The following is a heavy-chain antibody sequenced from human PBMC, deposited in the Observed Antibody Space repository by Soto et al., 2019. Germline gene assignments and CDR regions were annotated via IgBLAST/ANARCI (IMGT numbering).Heavy chain of an antibody. Sequence: ETLSLTCTVSGASISGFYWSWIRKSAGKGLEWIGRIYATGTTDYNPSLKSRVMMSLDTSKKQFSLKLRSVTAADTAVYYCVRDGTKTLRDWFDPWGQGISVTVSS. D-gene: IGHD1-1*01. V-gene: IGHV4-4*07. CDR1: GASISGFY. CDR2: IYATGTT. CDR3: VRDGTKTLRDWFDP. J-gene: IGHJ5*02.